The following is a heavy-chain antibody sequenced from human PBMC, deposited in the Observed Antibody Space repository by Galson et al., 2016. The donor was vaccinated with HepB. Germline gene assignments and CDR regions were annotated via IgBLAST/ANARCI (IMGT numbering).Heavy chain of an antibody. D-gene: IGHD4-23*01. V-gene: IGHV3-74*01. J-gene: IGHJ6*02. Sequence: SLRLSCPACGFTFSSYWMHWVRQAPGKGLVWVSRINSDGSSTSYADSVKGRFTISRDNAKNTLYLQINSLRAEDTAVYYCAKDRNTVVTYGMDVWGQGTTVTVSS. CDR2: INSDGSST. CDR3: AKDRNTVVTYGMDV. CDR1: GFTFSSYW.